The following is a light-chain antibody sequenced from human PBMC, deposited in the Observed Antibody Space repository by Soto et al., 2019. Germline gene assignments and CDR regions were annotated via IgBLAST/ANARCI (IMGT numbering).Light chain of an antibody. CDR3: QQLNSFPFT. CDR2: AAS. Sequence: IQFTQSPSSLSASVGDRVTITCRARQGISDYLAWYQQKPGKAPKLLIYAASTLEIGVPSRFSGSGSGTDFTLTISSLQPEDFATYYCQQLNSFPFTFGPGAKVDLK. CDR1: QGISDY. J-gene: IGKJ3*01. V-gene: IGKV1-9*01.